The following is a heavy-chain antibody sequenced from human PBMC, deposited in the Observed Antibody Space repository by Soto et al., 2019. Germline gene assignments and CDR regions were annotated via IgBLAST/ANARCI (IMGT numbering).Heavy chain of an antibody. J-gene: IGHJ5*02. CDR2: ISYDGSNK. CDR3: AGTPGQWLVLSWSAP. Sequence: QVQLVESGGGVVQPGRSLRLSCAASGFTFSSYAMHWVRQAPGKGLEWVAVISYDGSNKYYADSVKGRFTISRDNSKNALYLQMNSLRVEDTSVYYCAGTPGQWLVLSWSAPWAKGPLFTVSS. V-gene: IGHV3-30-3*01. D-gene: IGHD6-19*01. CDR1: GFTFSSYA.